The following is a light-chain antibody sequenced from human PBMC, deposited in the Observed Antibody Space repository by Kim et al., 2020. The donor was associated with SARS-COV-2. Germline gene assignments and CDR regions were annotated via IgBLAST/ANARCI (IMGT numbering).Light chain of an antibody. J-gene: IGKJ4*01. Sequence: PGERATLSCRASQSVTSNYLAWYQQKPGQTPRLLIYGASSRATGLPDRFSGSGSGTDFTLTISRLEPEDFAVYYCQQYGSSPRFGGGTKVDI. CDR2: GAS. CDR1: QSVTSNY. V-gene: IGKV3-20*01. CDR3: QQYGSSPR.